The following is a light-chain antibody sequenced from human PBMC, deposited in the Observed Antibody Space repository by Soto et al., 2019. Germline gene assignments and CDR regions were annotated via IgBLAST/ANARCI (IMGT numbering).Light chain of an antibody. Sequence: DIQMTQSPSTLSASVGDRVIITCRASQSISRWVAWYQQKSGKAPKLLIYDASILENGVPSRFSGSGYGTEFTLTISSLQPDDFATYYCQQYRSFSPLTFGGGTKVDIK. CDR3: QQYRSFSPLT. V-gene: IGKV1-5*01. CDR1: QSISRW. CDR2: DAS. J-gene: IGKJ4*01.